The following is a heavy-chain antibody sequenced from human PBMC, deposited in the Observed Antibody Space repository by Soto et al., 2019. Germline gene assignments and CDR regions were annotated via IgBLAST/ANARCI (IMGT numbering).Heavy chain of an antibody. CDR3: AIDLWWYTH. CDR1: GFTFSDHA. V-gene: IGHV3-23*01. CDR2: ISGGGSGA. D-gene: IGHD2-15*01. J-gene: IGHJ4*02. Sequence: EVQLLESGGGLVQPGGSLRLSCTASGFTFSDHAMTWVRQAPGKGLEWLSGISGGGSGAYYADSVKGRFTVSRASSNNTLFLQMDSLRGEGTAVYYCAIDLWWYTHWGQGTRVTVSS.